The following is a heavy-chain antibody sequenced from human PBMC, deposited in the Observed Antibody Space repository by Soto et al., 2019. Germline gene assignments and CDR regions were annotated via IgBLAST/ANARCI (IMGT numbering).Heavy chain of an antibody. D-gene: IGHD3-22*01. CDR2: ISSFSNYM. CDR3: ARGQVVNFDNWFDP. CDR1: GFTVSSNY. Sequence: GGSLRLSCAASGFTVSSNYMNWVRQAPGKGLEWVSSISSFSNYMYYTDSVKGRFTISRDNARNSLYLQMSSLRAEDTAVYFCARGQVVNFDNWFDPWGQGTLVTVSS. J-gene: IGHJ5*02. V-gene: IGHV3-21*04.